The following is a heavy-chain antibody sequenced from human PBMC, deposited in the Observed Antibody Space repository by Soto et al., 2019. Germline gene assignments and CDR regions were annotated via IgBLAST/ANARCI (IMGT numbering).Heavy chain of an antibody. V-gene: IGHV5-10-1*01. CDR3: ARLPPPTYCSGSTCSGY. J-gene: IGHJ4*02. D-gene: IGHD2-15*01. CDR1: GYSFTNYW. CDR2: IDPDDSYT. Sequence: PGESLKISCKGSGYSFTNYWINWVRQMPGKGLEWMGRIDPDDSYTNYSPSFQGHVTISVDKSISTAYLQWSSLQASDTAIYYCARLPPPTYCSGSTCSGYWDQGTLVTVSS.